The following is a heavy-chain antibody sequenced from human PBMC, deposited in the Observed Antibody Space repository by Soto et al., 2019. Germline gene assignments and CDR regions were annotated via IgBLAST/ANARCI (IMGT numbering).Heavy chain of an antibody. D-gene: IGHD6-6*01. CDR1: GFTFSDSG. Sequence: QVQLVESGGGVVQPGGSLRLSCATSGFTFSDSGMHWVRQAPGKGLEWVAVIWSDGSDKSYADSVEGRFTISRDNSKNTLYLQKNSLGAEDTGVYYCVRSNRYSRSSGWGGGFDYWGQGTLVTVSS. J-gene: IGHJ4*02. CDR2: IWSDGSDK. CDR3: VRSNRYSRSSGWGGGFDY. V-gene: IGHV3-33*01.